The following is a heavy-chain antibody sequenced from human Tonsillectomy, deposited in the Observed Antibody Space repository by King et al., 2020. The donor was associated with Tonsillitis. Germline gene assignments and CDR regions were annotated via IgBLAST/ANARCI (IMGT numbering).Heavy chain of an antibody. V-gene: IGHV4-31*03. D-gene: IGHD6-6*01. Sequence: QLQESGPGLVKPSQTLSLTCTVSGGSISSGGYYWGWIRQNPGKGLGGIGYIYYSGSTYYHPSLKSRVTISVDTSKNQFSLKLSSVTAADTAVYYCATARGSKYRTRYFDLWGRGTLVTVSS. CDR3: ATARGSKYRTRYFDL. J-gene: IGHJ2*01. CDR1: GGSISSGGYY. CDR2: IYYSGST.